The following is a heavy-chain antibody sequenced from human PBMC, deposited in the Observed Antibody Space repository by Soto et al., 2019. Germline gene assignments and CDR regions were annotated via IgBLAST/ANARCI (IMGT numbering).Heavy chain of an antibody. CDR1: GGSISSFY. D-gene: IGHD2-15*01. CDR2: TYYSGSP. J-gene: IGHJ4*02. Sequence: SETLSLTCTVSGGSISSFYWSWIRQPPGKGLECIGFTYYSGSPNYNPSLKSRVTISVDTSKNQFSLKLSSVTAADTAVYYCARGKPCSGGSCYHYFDFWGQGTRVTVSS. CDR3: ARGKPCSGGSCYHYFDF. V-gene: IGHV4-59*01.